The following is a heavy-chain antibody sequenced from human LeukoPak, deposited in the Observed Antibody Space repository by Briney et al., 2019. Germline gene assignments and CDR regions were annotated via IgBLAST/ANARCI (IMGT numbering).Heavy chain of an antibody. CDR2: ISSSSSTI. Sequence: GGSLRLSCAASGFTFSSYRMNWVRQAPGKGLEWVSYISSSSSTIYYADSVKGRFTISRDNAKNSLYLQMNSLRAEDTAVYYCARDRKAQYYDILTGYYRYWYFDLWGRGTLVTVSS. J-gene: IGHJ2*01. CDR3: ARDRKAQYYDILTGYYRYWYFDL. D-gene: IGHD3-9*01. CDR1: GFTFSSYR. V-gene: IGHV3-48*01.